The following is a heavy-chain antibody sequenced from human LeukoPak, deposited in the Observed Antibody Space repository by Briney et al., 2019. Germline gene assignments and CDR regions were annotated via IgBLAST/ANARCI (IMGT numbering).Heavy chain of an antibody. CDR1: GFSFDDYG. J-gene: IGHJ5*02. D-gene: IGHD5-18*01. Sequence: GGSLRLSCAASGFSFDDYGLTWVRQAPGKGLEWVSGINWNGDSTDYADSVKGRFNISRDNSKNTLYFQMSSLRPEDTAVYYCVKGGGSSGYSYGDLWGQGTLVTVSS. V-gene: IGHV3-20*04. CDR3: VKGGGSSGYSYGDL. CDR2: INWNGDST.